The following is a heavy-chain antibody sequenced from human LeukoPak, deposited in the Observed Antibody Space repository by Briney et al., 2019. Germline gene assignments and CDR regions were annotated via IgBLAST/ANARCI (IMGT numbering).Heavy chain of an antibody. V-gene: IGHV5-51*01. CDR1: GYSFTSYW. CDR3: ARSHSGSYYETYYYMDV. J-gene: IGHJ6*03. Sequence: GESLKISCKGSGYSFTSYWIGWVRQMPGKGLEWMGIIYPGDSDTRYSPSFQGQVTISADKSISTAYLQWSSLKASDTAMYYCARSHSGSYYETYYYMDVWGKGTTVTVSS. CDR2: IYPGDSDT. D-gene: IGHD1-26*01.